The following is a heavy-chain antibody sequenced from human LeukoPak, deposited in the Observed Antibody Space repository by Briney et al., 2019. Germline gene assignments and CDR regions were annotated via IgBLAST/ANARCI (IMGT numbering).Heavy chain of an antibody. CDR3: ARDRAPYVGASDI. Sequence: SETLSLTCTVCGGSISRHYWRWIRQPPGKGLEWIGYIYYSGATSYNPSLKSRVTISVDTSKNQFSLELRSVTAADTAVYYCARDRAPYVGASDIWGQGTMVTVSS. D-gene: IGHD3-10*02. CDR1: GGSISRHY. V-gene: IGHV4-59*11. CDR2: IYYSGAT. J-gene: IGHJ3*02.